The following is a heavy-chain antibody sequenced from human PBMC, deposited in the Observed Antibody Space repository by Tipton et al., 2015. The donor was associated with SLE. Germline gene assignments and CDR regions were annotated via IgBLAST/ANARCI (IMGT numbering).Heavy chain of an antibody. J-gene: IGHJ4*02. CDR2: ISGGST. CDR3: GSGSSTWYHFDY. V-gene: IGHV3-38-3*01. CDR1: GFTFSTYS. Sequence: SLRLSCAASGFTFSTYSMNWVRQAPGKGLEWVSFISGGSTNYADSRKGRFTTSRDNSKNTLHLQMNSLRAEDTAVYYIGSGSSTWYHFDYWGQGTLVTVSS. D-gene: IGHD6-13*01.